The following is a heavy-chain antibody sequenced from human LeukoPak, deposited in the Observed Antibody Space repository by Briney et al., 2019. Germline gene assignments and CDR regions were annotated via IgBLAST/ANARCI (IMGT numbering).Heavy chain of an antibody. CDR3: ARATGSFYYYMDV. Sequence: ASVKVSCKASGYTFTTYGVTWVRQAPGQGLEWVAWINPHNGNTNYAQNLQGRATVTTDASTSTAYMELRNLRSDDTALYYCARATGSFYYYMDVWGKGTTVTVS. J-gene: IGHJ6*03. CDR1: GYTFTTYG. V-gene: IGHV1-18*01. CDR2: INPHNGNT. D-gene: IGHD3-9*01.